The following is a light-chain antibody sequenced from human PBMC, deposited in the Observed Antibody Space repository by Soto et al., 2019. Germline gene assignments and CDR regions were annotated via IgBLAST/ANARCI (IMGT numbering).Light chain of an antibody. V-gene: IGKV1-39*01. CDR3: QQIYSAPLT. CDR1: QTITTY. CDR2: AAS. J-gene: IGKJ4*01. Sequence: DIQMTQSPSSLFASVGDSVTITCRASQTITTYLNWYRQKPRKAPKLLIYAASSLQSGVPSRFSGSGSETEFTLTISSLQPEDFATYFCQQIYSAPLTFGGGTKVDIK.